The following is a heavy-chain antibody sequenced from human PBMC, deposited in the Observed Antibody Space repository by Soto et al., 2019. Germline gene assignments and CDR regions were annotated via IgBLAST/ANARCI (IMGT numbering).Heavy chain of an antibody. J-gene: IGHJ4*02. CDR1: GYSFTTYA. D-gene: IGHD2-15*01. CDR2: INAGNGNT. Sequence: ASVKVSCKASGYSFTTYAMHWVRQAPGQRLEWMGWINAGNGNTNYAQKLQGRVTITRDTSASTAYMELSSLRSEDTAVYYCARGVAPYYFDYWGQGTLVTVSS. V-gene: IGHV1-3*01. CDR3: ARGVAPYYFDY.